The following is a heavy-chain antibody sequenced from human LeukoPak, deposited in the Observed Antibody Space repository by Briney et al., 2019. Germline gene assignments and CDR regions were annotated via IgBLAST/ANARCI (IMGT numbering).Heavy chain of an antibody. J-gene: IGHJ4*02. CDR2: ISYDGSNK. V-gene: IGHV3-30*18. CDR3: AKDGWSDSSSWAAFDY. CDR1: GFTFSSYG. D-gene: IGHD6-13*01. Sequence: SGGSLRLSCAASGFTFSSYGMHWVRQAPGKGLEWVALISYDGSNKYYADSVKGRFTISRDNSKNTLYLQMNSLRAEDTAVYYCAKDGWSDSSSWAAFDYWGQGTLVTVSS.